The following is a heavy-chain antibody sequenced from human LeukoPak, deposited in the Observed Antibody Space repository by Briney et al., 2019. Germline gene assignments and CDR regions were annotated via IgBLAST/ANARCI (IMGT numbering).Heavy chain of an antibody. CDR1: GGSISSSSYY. CDR2: IYYSGST. CDR3: AREIDDSSGYYFDY. V-gene: IGHV4-39*07. D-gene: IGHD3-22*01. Sequence: PSETLSLTCIVSGGSISSSSYYWGWIRQPPGKGLEWIGSIYYSGSTYYNPSLKSRVTISLDTSKNQFSLKLSSVTAADTAVYYCAREIDDSSGYYFDYWGQGTLVTVSS. J-gene: IGHJ4*02.